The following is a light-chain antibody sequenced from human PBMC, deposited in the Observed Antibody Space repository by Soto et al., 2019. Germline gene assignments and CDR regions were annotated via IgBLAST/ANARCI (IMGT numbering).Light chain of an antibody. CDR3: QQYNDWPFT. Sequence: DIQMTQSPSTLSASVGDRVTITCRSSQSISYWLAWYQQKPGNAPKLLIYAASSLESGVPSRFSGSGSGTEFTLTISSLQSEDFAVYYCQQYNDWPFTFGPGTKVDIK. CDR1: QSISYW. CDR2: AAS. J-gene: IGKJ3*01. V-gene: IGKV1-5*01.